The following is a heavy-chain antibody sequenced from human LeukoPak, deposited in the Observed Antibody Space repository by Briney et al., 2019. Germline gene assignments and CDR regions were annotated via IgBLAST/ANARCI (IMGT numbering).Heavy chain of an antibody. D-gene: IGHD2-15*01. CDR1: GYTFTSYG. V-gene: IGHV1-18*01. CDR2: ISAYYGNT. J-gene: IGHJ6*02. CDR3: ARDGRYCSGGSCPAPYYYYGMDV. Sequence: ASVKVSCKASGYTFTSYGIIWVRQAPGQGLEWMGWISAYYGNTNYAQKLQGRVTMTTDTSTSTAYMELRSLRSDDTAVYYCARDGRYCSGGSCPAPYYYYGMDVWGQGTTVTVSS.